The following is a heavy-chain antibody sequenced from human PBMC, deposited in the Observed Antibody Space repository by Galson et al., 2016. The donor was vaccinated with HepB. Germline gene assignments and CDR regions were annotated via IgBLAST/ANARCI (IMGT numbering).Heavy chain of an antibody. D-gene: IGHD2-2*01. CDR3: AREQVPPAWESYYYAYYYGLDV. J-gene: IGHJ6*02. V-gene: IGHV3-7*03. Sequence: SLRLSCAVSGFTFNSYWMSWVRQAPGTGLEWVANINQDGSEKYYVDFVKGRLTISGDKDKNSLYLQMNSLRAADTAVYYCAREQVPPAWESYYYAYYYGLDVWGQGTTVTVSS. CDR2: INQDGSEK. CDR1: GFTFNSYW.